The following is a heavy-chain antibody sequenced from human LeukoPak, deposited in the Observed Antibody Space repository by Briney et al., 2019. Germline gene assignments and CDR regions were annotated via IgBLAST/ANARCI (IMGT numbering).Heavy chain of an antibody. Sequence: KPSETLSLTCAVYGGSFSGYYWSWIRQPPGKGLEWIGEINHSGSTNYNPSLKSRVTISVDTSKNQFSLKLSSVTAADTAVYYCARGLGAVALYYYYGMDVWGQGTTVTVSS. CDR1: GGSFSGYY. CDR3: ARGLGAVALYYYYGMDV. J-gene: IGHJ6*02. V-gene: IGHV4-34*01. D-gene: IGHD6-19*01. CDR2: INHSGST.